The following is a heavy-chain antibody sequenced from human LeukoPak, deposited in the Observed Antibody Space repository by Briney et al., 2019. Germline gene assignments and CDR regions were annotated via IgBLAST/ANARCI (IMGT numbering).Heavy chain of an antibody. J-gene: IGHJ5*02. CDR2: IYHSGST. CDR1: GYSISSGYY. Sequence: SETLSLTCTVSGYSISSGYYWGWVRQPPGKGLEWIGSIYHSGSTYYNPSLKSRVTISVDTSKNQFSLKLSSVTAADTAVYYCARVRLITFGGVIVSELRNWFDPWGQGTLVTVSS. D-gene: IGHD3-16*02. V-gene: IGHV4-38-2*02. CDR3: ARVRLITFGGVIVSELRNWFDP.